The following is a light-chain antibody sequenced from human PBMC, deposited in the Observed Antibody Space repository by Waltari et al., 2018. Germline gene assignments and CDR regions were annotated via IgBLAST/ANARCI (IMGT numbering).Light chain of an antibody. J-gene: IGLJ2*01. V-gene: IGLV2-14*03. CDR2: DVS. CDR3: SSFTGSSTLV. Sequence: QSALTQPPSVSGSPGQSITISCTGTSSAVGGYNYVSWYQQHPGRAPKVMIYDVSNRPSGVSNRFSGSKSGNTASLTISGLQAEDEADYYCSSFTGSSTLVFGGGTKLTVL. CDR1: SSAVGGYNY.